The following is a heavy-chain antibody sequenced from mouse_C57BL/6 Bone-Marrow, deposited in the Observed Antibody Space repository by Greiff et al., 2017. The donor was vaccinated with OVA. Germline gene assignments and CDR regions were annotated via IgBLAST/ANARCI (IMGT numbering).Heavy chain of an antibody. CDR1: GFSLTSYG. CDR3: ATLIYYDYDGGYAMDY. J-gene: IGHJ4*01. CDR2: IWGVGST. D-gene: IGHD2-4*01. V-gene: IGHV2-6*01. Sequence: VQLVESGPGLVAPSQSLSITCTVSGFSLTSYGVDWVRQSPGKGLEWLGVIWGVGSTNYNSALKSRLSISKDNSKSQVFLKMNSLQTDDTAMYYCATLIYYDYDGGYAMDYWGQGTSVTVSS.